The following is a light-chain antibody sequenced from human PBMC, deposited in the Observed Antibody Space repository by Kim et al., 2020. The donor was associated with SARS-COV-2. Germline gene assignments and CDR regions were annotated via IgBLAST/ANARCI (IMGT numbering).Light chain of an antibody. CDR2: EVT. V-gene: IGLV2-8*01. CDR3: SSYGGNNNYV. CDR1: SSDVGAYNY. J-gene: IGLJ1*01. Sequence: QSALTQPPSASGSPGQSVTISCTGTSSDVGAYNYVSWYQQHPGKAPKLMIYEVTKRPSGVPDRFSGSKSGDTASLTVSGLQPEDEADYYCSSYGGNNNYVFGSGTKVTVL.